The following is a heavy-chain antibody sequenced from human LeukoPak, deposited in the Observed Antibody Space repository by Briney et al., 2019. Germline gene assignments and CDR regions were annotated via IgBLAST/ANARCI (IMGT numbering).Heavy chain of an antibody. V-gene: IGHV4-59*08. CDR3: ARREDCSGGSCYEVYWFDP. J-gene: IGHJ5*02. Sequence: PSETLSLTCTVSGGSISSYYWSWIRQPPGKGLEWIGSIYHSGSTYYNPSLKSRVTISVDTSKNQFSLKLSSVTAADTAVYYCARREDCSGGSCYEVYWFDPWGQGTLVTVSS. CDR1: GGSISSYY. CDR2: IYHSGST. D-gene: IGHD2-15*01.